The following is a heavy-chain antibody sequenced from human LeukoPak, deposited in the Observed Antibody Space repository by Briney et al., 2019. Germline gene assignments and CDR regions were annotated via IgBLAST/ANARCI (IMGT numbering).Heavy chain of an antibody. J-gene: IGHJ3*02. CDR2: INLSGST. CDR1: GGSFSGYY. D-gene: IGHD3-3*01. CDR3: ARQYPPIFGVVIILDAFDI. V-gene: IGHV4-34*01. Sequence: SETLSLTCAVYGGSFSGYYWSWIRQPPGKGLEWIGEINLSGSTNYNPSLKSRVIISVDTSKNQFSLKLSSVTAADTAVYYCARQYPPIFGVVIILDAFDIWGQGTMVTVSS.